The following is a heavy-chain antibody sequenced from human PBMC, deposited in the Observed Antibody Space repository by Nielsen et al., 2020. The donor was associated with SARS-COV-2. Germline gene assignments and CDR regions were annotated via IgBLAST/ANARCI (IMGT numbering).Heavy chain of an antibody. D-gene: IGHD3-16*01. J-gene: IGHJ6*02. V-gene: IGHV4-34*01. CDR1: GGSFSGYY. CDR2: INHSGST. CDR3: AREGGLGYYGMDV. Sequence: SETLSLTCAVYGGSFSGYYWSWIRQPPGKGLEWIGEINHSGSTNYNPSLKSRVTISVDTSKNQFSLKLSSVTAADTAVYYCAREGGLGYYGMDVWGQGTTVTVSS.